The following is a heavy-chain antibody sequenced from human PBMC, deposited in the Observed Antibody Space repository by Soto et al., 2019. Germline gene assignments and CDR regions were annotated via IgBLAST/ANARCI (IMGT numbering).Heavy chain of an antibody. CDR3: AKSYGDYVSLGAY. CDR1: GFTFNSHA. V-gene: IGHV3-23*01. D-gene: IGHD4-17*01. Sequence: GGSLRLSCAASGFTFNSHAMSWVRQAPGKGLEWVSAIGGSGASTFYADSVKGRFTISRDNSENTLYLQMNSLRAEDTAVYYCAKSYGDYVSLGAYWGQGTLVTVSS. CDR2: IGGSGAST. J-gene: IGHJ4*02.